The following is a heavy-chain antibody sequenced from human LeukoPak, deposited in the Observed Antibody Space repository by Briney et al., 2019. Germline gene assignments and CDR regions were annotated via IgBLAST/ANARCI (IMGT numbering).Heavy chain of an antibody. J-gene: IGHJ6*02. CDR2: ISSSGTTT. D-gene: IGHD3-16*01. CDR3: ARSTLHIITGMDV. CDR1: GFTFSAYY. V-gene: IGHV3-11*01. Sequence: TPGGSLRLSCAPSGFTFSAYYMSWIRQAAGKGLEWVSDISSSGTTTYYADSVRGRFIISRDNEKNLLYLQMNSLRAEDTAVYYCARSTLHIITGMDVWGQGTTVTVSS.